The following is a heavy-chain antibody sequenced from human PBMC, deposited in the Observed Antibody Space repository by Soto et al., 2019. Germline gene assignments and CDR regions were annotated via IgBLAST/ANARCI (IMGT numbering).Heavy chain of an antibody. CDR1: GGSISSGDYY. CDR2: IYYSGST. Sequence: SETLSLTCTVSGGSISSGDYYWSWIRQPPGKGLEWIGYIYYSGSTYYNPSLKSRVTISVDTSKNQFSLKLSSVTAADTAVYYCARGRENYYYGSGSYYNGNWFDPWGQGTLVTVSS. D-gene: IGHD3-10*01. J-gene: IGHJ5*02. CDR3: ARGRENYYYGSGSYYNGNWFDP. V-gene: IGHV4-30-4*01.